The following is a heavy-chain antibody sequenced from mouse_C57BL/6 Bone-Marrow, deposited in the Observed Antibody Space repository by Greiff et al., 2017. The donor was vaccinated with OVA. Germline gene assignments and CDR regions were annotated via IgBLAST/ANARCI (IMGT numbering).Heavy chain of an antibody. D-gene: IGHD2-4*01. J-gene: IGHJ1*03. CDR3: AIYDYDEDWYFDV. Sequence: QVQLKQPGAELVMPGASVKLSCKASGYTFTSYWMHWVKQRPGQGLEWIGEIDPSDSYTNYNQKFKGKSTLTVDKSSSTAYMQLSSLTSEDSAVYYCAIYDYDEDWYFDVWGTGTTVTVSS. CDR1: GYTFTSYW. V-gene: IGHV1-69*01. CDR2: IDPSDSYT.